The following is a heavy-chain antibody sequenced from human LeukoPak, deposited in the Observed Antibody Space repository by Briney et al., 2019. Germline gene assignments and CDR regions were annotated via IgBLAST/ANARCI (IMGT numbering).Heavy chain of an antibody. CDR3: DGADF. Sequence: GGSLRLSCAASGFTFSSFAMSWARQAPGKGLEWVSTISDSGGRTHHADSVKGRFTISRDNSKSTLNLQMNSLRPEDTAVYYCDGADFWGQGTLVTVSS. J-gene: IGHJ4*02. V-gene: IGHV3-23*01. CDR2: ISDSGGRT. CDR1: GFTFSSFA. D-gene: IGHD3-16*01.